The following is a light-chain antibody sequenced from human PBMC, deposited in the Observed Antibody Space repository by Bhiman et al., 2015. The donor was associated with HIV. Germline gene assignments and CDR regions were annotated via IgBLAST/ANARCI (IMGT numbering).Light chain of an antibody. J-gene: IGLJ1*01. CDR2: GNI. Sequence: QSVLTQPPSVSGAPGQRVTISCTGSSSNIAAGYDVHWYQQLPGTAPKLLIYGNINRPSGVPDRFSGSQSGTSASLAITGLQAEDEADYYCLSYDSSLNYYVFGTGTKVTVL. V-gene: IGLV1-40*01. CDR1: SSNIAAGYD. CDR3: LSYDSSLNYYV.